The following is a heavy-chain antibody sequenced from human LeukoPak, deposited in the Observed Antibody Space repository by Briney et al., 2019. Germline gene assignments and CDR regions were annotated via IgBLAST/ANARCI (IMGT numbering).Heavy chain of an antibody. J-gene: IGHJ4*02. CDR2: IRGSGGST. Sequence: PGGSLRLSCAASGFTFSSYSMNWVRQAPGKGLEYVSGIRGSGGSTYYANSVKGRFTISRDNSKNTLYLRMGSMRAEDMAVYFCARGDDYILFDYWGQGALVTVSS. CDR1: GFTFSSYS. V-gene: IGHV3-64*01. D-gene: IGHD4-11*01. CDR3: ARGDDYILFDY.